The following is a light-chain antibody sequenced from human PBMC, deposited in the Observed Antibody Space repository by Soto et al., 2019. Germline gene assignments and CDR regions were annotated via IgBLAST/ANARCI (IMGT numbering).Light chain of an antibody. J-gene: IGKJ1*01. CDR2: DAS. Sequence: EIVLTQSPGTLSLSPGERGTLSCRASQTVSSNFLAWYQQKPGQAPRLLIFDASTRATGIPDRFTGNGSGTDFTLTISRLEPEDFAVYYCQFYGDPSKTFGQGTKVE. CDR1: QTVSSNF. V-gene: IGKV3-20*01. CDR3: QFYGDPSKT.